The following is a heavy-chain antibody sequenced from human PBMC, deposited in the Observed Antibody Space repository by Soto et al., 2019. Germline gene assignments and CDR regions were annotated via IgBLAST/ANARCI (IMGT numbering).Heavy chain of an antibody. D-gene: IGHD2-2*01. Sequence: GASVKVSCKASGYTFTGYYMHWVRQAPGQGLEWMGWINPNSGGTNYAQKFQGRVTMTRDTSISTAYMELSRLRSDDTAVYYCARTLGYCSSTSCHYGMDVWGQGTTVTVYS. CDR2: INPNSGGT. J-gene: IGHJ6*02. CDR1: GYTFTGYY. CDR3: ARTLGYCSSTSCHYGMDV. V-gene: IGHV1-2*02.